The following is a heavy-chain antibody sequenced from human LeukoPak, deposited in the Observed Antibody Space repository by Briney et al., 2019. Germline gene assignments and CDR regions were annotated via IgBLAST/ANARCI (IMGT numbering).Heavy chain of an antibody. J-gene: IGHJ4*02. CDR2: ISSSSSTI. V-gene: IGHV3-48*01. D-gene: IGHD6-19*01. CDR3: ARDRYSSGWYEAY. Sequence: PGGSLRPSCAASGFTFSSYSMNWVRQAPGKGLEWVSYISSSSSTIYYADSVKGRFTISRDNAKNSLYLQMNSLRAEDTAVYYCARDRYSSGWYEAYWGQGTLVTVSS. CDR1: GFTFSSYS.